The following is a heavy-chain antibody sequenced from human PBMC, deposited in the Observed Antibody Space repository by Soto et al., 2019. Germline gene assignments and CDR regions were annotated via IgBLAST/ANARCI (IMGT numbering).Heavy chain of an antibody. J-gene: IGHJ4*02. V-gene: IGHV3-15*01. D-gene: IGHD2-21*02. CDR2: IKSETDGGAT. CDR3: ARDLRLDS. Sequence: PGGSLRLSCVASGFTFNNAWMTWVRQAPGKGLEWIGLIKSETDGGATESAAPLKGRFIISRDDSRDTLYLQMNSLETEDTAVYYCARDLRLDSWGPGTLVTVSS. CDR1: GFTFNNAW.